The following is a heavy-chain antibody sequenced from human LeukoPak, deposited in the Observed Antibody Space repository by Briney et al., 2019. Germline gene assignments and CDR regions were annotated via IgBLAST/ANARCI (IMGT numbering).Heavy chain of an antibody. D-gene: IGHD3-10*02. J-gene: IGHJ3*02. CDR3: AKDVFVDAFDI. Sequence: GGSLRLSCAVSGITLSNYGMSWVRQAPGKGLEWVSAISGSGGSTYYADSVKGRFTISRDNSKNTLYLQMNSLRAEDTAVYYCAKDVFVDAFDIWGQGTMVTVSS. V-gene: IGHV3-23*01. CDR2: ISGSGGST. CDR1: GITLSNYG.